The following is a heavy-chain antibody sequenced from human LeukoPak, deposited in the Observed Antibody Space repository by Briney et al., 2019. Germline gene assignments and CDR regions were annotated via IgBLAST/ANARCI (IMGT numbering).Heavy chain of an antibody. CDR3: ARAREFTVTKNWFDP. CDR1: GYTXTXYY. J-gene: IGHJ5*02. Sequence: XVSCXXXGYTXTXYYMHWVRQAPGQGLEWMGIINPSGGSTSYAQKFQGRVTVTRDTSTSTVYMELSSLRSEDTAVYYCARAREFTVTKNWFDPWGQGTLVTVSS. V-gene: IGHV1-46*01. CDR2: INPSGGST. D-gene: IGHD4-17*01.